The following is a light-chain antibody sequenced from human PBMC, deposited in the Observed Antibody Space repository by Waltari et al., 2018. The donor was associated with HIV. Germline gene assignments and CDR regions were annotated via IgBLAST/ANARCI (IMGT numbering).Light chain of an antibody. J-gene: IGLJ3*02. CDR2: EGS. Sequence: QSALTQPASLSGSPGQSINISCPGTSSYVWSYHLVSWYQQHPGKAPKLMIYEGSKRPSGVSNRFSGSKSGNTASLTISGLQAEDEADYYCCSYAGSSTLVFGGGTKLTVL. CDR1: SSYVWSYHL. V-gene: IGLV2-23*01. CDR3: CSYAGSSTLV.